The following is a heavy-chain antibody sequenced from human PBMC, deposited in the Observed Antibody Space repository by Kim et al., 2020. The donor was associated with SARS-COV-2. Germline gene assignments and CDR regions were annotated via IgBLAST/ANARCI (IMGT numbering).Heavy chain of an antibody. CDR2: ISIAGDT. D-gene: IGHD2-8*01. CDR1: GFTVSAYD. Sequence: GGSLRLSCAASGFTVSAYDMHWFRHGTGKGLEWVSGISIAGDTYYAASVKGRLTIYREKARNSLYLEMSSLRAGDTAVYYCASGCHINGWKRAWFDPWGQGTMVTVSS. V-gene: IGHV3-13*01. J-gene: IGHJ5*02. CDR3: ASGCHINGWKRAWFDP.